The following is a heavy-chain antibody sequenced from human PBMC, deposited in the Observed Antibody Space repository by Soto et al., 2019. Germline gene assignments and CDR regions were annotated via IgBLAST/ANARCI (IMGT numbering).Heavy chain of an antibody. D-gene: IGHD2-21*02. J-gene: IGHJ4*02. Sequence: HPGGSLRLSCAASGFTFSSYAMSWVRQAPGKGLEWVSSISDSGGRTYYADSVKGRFIISRDNSQNTLYLQMNGLTAEDAAVFYCAKDRMGTVVTPGAYWGQGTLVTVSS. CDR2: ISDSGGRT. CDR1: GFTFSSYA. V-gene: IGHV3-23*01. CDR3: AKDRMGTVVTPGAY.